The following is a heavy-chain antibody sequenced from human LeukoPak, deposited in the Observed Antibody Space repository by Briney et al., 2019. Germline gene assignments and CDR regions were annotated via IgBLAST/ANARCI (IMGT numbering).Heavy chain of an antibody. Sequence: SETLSLTCTVSGGSITSGPTTGAGSGSPPGRDWSGLGIFSGSTNYSPSLNSRLSISIDTSKNQFSLRLTSVTAADTAVYYCARAYDFWSGYSIGGGYYYYMDVWGKGTTVTVSS. CDR3: ARAYDFWSGYSIGGGYYYYMDV. CDR1: GGSITSGPTT. V-gene: IGHV4-61*09. CDR2: FSGST. J-gene: IGHJ6*03. D-gene: IGHD3-3*01.